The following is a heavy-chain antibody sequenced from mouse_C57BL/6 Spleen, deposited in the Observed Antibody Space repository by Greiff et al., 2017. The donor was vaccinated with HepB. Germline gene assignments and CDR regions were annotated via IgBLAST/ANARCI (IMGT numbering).Heavy chain of an antibody. Sequence: QVQLQQPGAELVKPGASVKLSCKASGYTFTSYWMHWVKQRPGQGLEWIGMIHPNSGSTNYNEKFKSKATLTVDKSSSTAYMQLSSLTSEDSAVYYGARGLVTTVVATPYYFDYWGQGTTLTVSS. CDR1: GYTFTSYW. V-gene: IGHV1-64*01. D-gene: IGHD1-1*01. CDR2: IHPNSGST. J-gene: IGHJ2*01. CDR3: ARGLVTTVVATPYYFDY.